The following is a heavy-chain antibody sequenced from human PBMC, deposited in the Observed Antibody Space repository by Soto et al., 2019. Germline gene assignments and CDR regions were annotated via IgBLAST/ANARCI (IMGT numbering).Heavy chain of an antibody. CDR2: INAGNGNT. D-gene: IGHD5-12*01. CDR3: ARARLDGNGYTWSWFAP. V-gene: IGHV1-3*01. CDR1: GYTFTDYA. Sequence: QVQLVQSEAEVKEPGASVKVSCKASGYTFTDYALQWVRQAPGQSLEWMGWINAGNGNTKYSQKFLGRVTFTRDTSASPAYMEMTSLTYEDTAVCYCARARLDGNGYTWSWFAPWGQGVLVTVSS. J-gene: IGHJ5*02.